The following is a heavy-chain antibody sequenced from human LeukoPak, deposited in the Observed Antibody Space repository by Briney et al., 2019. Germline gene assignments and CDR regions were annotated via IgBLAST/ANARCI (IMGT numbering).Heavy chain of an antibody. CDR1: GFTFSSYA. Sequence: GGSLRLSCAASGFTFSSYAMNWARQAPGKGLEWVSLIYSRGGTSYADSVKGRFTISRDSSKNTLFLQMNSLRVEDTAVYYCARDPPGIAASGTYYWGQGTLVTVSS. J-gene: IGHJ4*02. CDR3: ARDPPGIAASGTYY. CDR2: IYSRGGT. D-gene: IGHD6-13*01. V-gene: IGHV3-53*01.